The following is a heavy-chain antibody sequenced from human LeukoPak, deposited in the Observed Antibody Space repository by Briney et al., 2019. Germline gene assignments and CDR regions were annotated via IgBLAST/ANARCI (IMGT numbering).Heavy chain of an antibody. V-gene: IGHV3-7*01. CDR3: ARVRGVTIFGVVEVAFDY. Sequence: GGSLRLSCAASGFTFGSYWMSWVRQAPGKGLEWVANIKQDGSEKYYVDSVKGRFTISRDNAKNSLYLQMNSLRAEDTAVYYCARVRGVTIFGVVEVAFDYWGQGTLVTVSS. CDR2: IKQDGSEK. CDR1: GFTFGSYW. D-gene: IGHD3-3*01. J-gene: IGHJ4*02.